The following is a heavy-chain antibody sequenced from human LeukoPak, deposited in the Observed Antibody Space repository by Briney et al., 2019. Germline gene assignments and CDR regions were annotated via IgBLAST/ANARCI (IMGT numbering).Heavy chain of an antibody. D-gene: IGHD3-3*01. CDR2: IYYSGST. CDR1: GGSISSSSYY. Sequence: SETLSLTCTVSGGSISSSSYYWGWIRQPPGKGLEWIGSIYYSGSTYYNPSLKSRVTISVDTSKNQFSLKLSSVTAADTAVYYCARGLTSITIFGVVITATGYFDYWGQGTLVTVSS. CDR3: ARGLTSITIFGVVITATGYFDY. J-gene: IGHJ4*02. V-gene: IGHV4-39*07.